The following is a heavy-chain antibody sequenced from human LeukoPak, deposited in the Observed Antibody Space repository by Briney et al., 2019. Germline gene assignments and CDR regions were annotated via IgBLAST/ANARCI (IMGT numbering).Heavy chain of an antibody. CDR3: AREGDGDYDDAFDI. J-gene: IGHJ3*02. CDR1: GFTFRRYG. D-gene: IGHD4-17*01. CDR2: ISGSGGST. Sequence: GGSLRLSCAASGFTFRRYGMTWVRQAPRKGLEWVSSISGSGGSTYYADSVKGRFTISRDNSKNTLYLQMNSLRAEDTAVYYCAREGDGDYDDAFDIWGQGTMVTVSS. V-gene: IGHV3-23*01.